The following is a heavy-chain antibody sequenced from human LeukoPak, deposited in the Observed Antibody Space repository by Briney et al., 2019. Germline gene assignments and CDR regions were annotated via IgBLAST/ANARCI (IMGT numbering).Heavy chain of an antibody. J-gene: IGHJ4*02. CDR1: GFSFGSYW. CDR3: VSTATFDY. CDR2: IKQDGSEK. D-gene: IGHD1-1*01. Sequence: GGSLRLSCAASGFSFGSYWMSWVRQAPGKGLEWVANIKQDGSEKYYVDSVKGRFTISRDNAKNSLYLEMNSLRVEDTAVYYCVSTATFDYWGQGTLVTVSS. V-gene: IGHV3-7*02.